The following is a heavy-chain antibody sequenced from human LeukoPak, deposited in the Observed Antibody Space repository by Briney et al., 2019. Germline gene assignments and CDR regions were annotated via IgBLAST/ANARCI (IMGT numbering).Heavy chain of an antibody. CDR3: ARDVHMTTMTTGPLNY. CDR1: GYTFTSYA. J-gene: IGHJ4*02. D-gene: IGHD4-17*01. Sequence: ASVKVSCKASGYTFTSYAMHWVRQAPGQGLEWMGIINPSGGSTTYAQKFQGRVTMTRDTSTSTVYMELSSLRSEDTAVYYCARDVHMTTMTTGPLNYWGQGTLVTVSS. V-gene: IGHV1-46*01. CDR2: INPSGGST.